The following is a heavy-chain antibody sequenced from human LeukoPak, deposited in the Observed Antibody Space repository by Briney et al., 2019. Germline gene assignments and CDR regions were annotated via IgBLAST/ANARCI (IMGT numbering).Heavy chain of an antibody. D-gene: IGHD6-13*01. CDR2: INPNSGGT. J-gene: IGHJ3*02. V-gene: IGHV1-2*04. CDR1: GGTFSSYA. CDR3: AREARNPYSSSWYGFWAFDI. Sequence: GASVKVSCKASGGTFSSYAISWVRQAPGQGLEWMGWINPNSGGTNYAQKFQGWVTMTRDTSISTAYMELSRLRSDDTAVYYCAREARNPYSSSWYGFWAFDIWGQGTMVTVSS.